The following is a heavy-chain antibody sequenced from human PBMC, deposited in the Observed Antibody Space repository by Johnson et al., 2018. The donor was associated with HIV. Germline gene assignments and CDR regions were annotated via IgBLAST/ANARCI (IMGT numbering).Heavy chain of an antibody. CDR2: ISGSGGTT. V-gene: IGHV3-23*04. J-gene: IGHJ3*02. Sequence: EVQLVESGGGLVQPGGSLRLSCAASGFTFSSYAMSWVRQAPGKGLEWVSSISGSGGTTYYADSVKGRFTISRDNATNSLFLQMNIVRDEDTAVYYCVRGGAVAPSSGFDIWGQGTKVTVSS. D-gene: IGHD6-19*01. CDR1: GFTFSSYA. CDR3: VRGGAVAPSSGFDI.